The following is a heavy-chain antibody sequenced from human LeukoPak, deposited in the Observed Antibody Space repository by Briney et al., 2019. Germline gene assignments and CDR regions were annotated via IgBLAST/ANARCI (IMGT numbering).Heavy chain of an antibody. V-gene: IGHV3-23*01. CDR2: ISGSGGST. J-gene: IGHJ6*03. Sequence: GGSLRLSCAASGFTFSSYAMSWVRQAPGKGLEWVSAISGSGGSTYYADSVNGRFTISRDSSRNTLYLQMNSLRADDTAVYYCAKSVDYYYYYYMDVWGKGTTVTVSS. CDR3: AKSVDYYYYYYMDV. CDR1: GFTFSSYA. D-gene: IGHD3/OR15-3a*01.